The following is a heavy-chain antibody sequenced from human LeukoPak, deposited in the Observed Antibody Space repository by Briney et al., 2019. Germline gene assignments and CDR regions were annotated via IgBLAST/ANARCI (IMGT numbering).Heavy chain of an antibody. CDR2: IIPIFGTT. V-gene: IGHV1-69*05. CDR1: GGTFSSHA. J-gene: IGHJ6*03. Sequence: SVKVSCKASGGTFSSHAISWVRQAPGQGLEWVGGIIPIFGTTNYAQKFQGRVTITTDESTSTGYMELRSLRSDDTAVYYCAAPSYYYGSGSYYERYYYYMDVWGKGTTVTVSS. CDR3: AAPSYYYGSGSYYERYYYYMDV. D-gene: IGHD3-10*01.